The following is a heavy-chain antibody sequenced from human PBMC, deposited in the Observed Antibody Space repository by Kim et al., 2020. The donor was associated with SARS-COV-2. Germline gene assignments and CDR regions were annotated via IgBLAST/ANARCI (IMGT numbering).Heavy chain of an antibody. CDR1: GFTFRNYW. V-gene: IGHV3-74*03. D-gene: IGHD6-13*01. Sequence: GGSLRLSCAASGFTFRNYWMHWVRQAPGQGLVWVSRVSSDASITTYADSVQGRFTISRDNAKNTLSLQMNSLRAEDTAIYYCVRSAPGRYYDYWGQGTLVTVSS. CDR2: VSSDASIT. J-gene: IGHJ4*02. CDR3: VRSAPGRYYDY.